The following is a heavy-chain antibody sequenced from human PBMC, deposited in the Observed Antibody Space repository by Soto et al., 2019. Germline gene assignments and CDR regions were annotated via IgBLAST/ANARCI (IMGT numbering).Heavy chain of an antibody. Sequence: SVKVSCKASGGTFSSYDISWVRQAPGQGLEWMGGIIPIFGTANYAQKFQGRVTITADESTSTAYMELSSLRSEDTAVYYCARPRRGPNEEYCSSASCYGFDYWGQGTLVTVSS. CDR3: ARPRRGPNEEYCSSASCYGFDY. D-gene: IGHD2-2*01. J-gene: IGHJ4*02. CDR1: GGTFSSYD. V-gene: IGHV1-69*13. CDR2: IIPIFGTA.